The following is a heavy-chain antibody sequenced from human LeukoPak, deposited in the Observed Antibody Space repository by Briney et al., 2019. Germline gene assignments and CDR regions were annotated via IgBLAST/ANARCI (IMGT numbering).Heavy chain of an antibody. J-gene: IGHJ5*02. D-gene: IGHD5-12*01. CDR2: IYYRGNT. V-gene: IGHV4-59*01. CDR1: GGSISSYY. CDR3: ARVVAAPSARFDP. Sequence: PSETLSLTCSVSGGSISSYYWFWIRQPPGKGLQWIGYIYYRGNTNYNPSLKSRVTISVDTSKDQFSLKLTPVTAADTAVYYCARVVAAPSARFDPWGQGTLVTVSS.